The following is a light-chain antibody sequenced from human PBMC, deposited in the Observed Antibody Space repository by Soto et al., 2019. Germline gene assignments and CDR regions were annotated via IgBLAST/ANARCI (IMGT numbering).Light chain of an antibody. J-gene: IGLJ3*02. CDR3: QSYDKSLSAWV. CDR1: SSNIGAIYD. V-gene: IGLV1-40*01. CDR2: RDT. Sequence: QSVLTLPPSVSGALGQRVTIACTGSSSNIGAIYDVHWYQQLPGTAPKLLIYRDTDRPSGVPDRFSGSKSGTSASLAITGLQADDEADYYCQSYDKSLSAWVFGGGTQLTVL.